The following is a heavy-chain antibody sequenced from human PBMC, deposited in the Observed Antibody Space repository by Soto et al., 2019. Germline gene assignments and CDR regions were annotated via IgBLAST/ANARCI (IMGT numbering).Heavy chain of an antibody. J-gene: IGHJ4*02. D-gene: IGHD4-4*01. CDR2: IYYSGST. CDR3: ARVGGAYSNYVGGYVDY. V-gene: IGHV4-31*03. CDR1: GGSISSGGYY. Sequence: QVQLQESGPGLVKPSQTLSLTCTVSGGSISSGGYYWSWIRQHPGKGLEGIGYIYYSGSTYYNPSLKSRVTISVDTSKNQFSLKLSSVTAADTAVYYCARVGGAYSNYVGGYVDYWGQGTLVTVSS.